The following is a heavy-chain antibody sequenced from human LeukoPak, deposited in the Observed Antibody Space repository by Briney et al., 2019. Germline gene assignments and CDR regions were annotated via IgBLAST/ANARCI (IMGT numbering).Heavy chain of an antibody. J-gene: IGHJ4*02. CDR3: AGTPWFGELTLDY. V-gene: IGHV1-58*02. D-gene: IGHD3-10*01. CDR2: IVVGSGNT. Sequence: SVKVSCKASGFTFTSSTIQWVRQARGQRLEWIGWIVVGSGNTNYAQKFQERVIITRDTSTTTVYMELSSLRSEDTAVYYCAGTPWFGELTLDYWGQGTLVTVSS. CDR1: GFTFTSST.